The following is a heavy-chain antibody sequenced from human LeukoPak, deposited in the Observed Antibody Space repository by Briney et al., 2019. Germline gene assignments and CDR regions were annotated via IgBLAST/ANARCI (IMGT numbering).Heavy chain of an antibody. J-gene: IGHJ4*02. D-gene: IGHD3-22*01. CDR1: GYSISSGYY. Sequence: PSETLSLTCTVSGYSISSGYYWGWIRQPPGKGLEWIGSIYHSGSTYYNPSLKSRVTISVDTSKNQFSLKLSSVTAADTAVYYCARVFADSSGSVDYWGQGTLVTVSS. CDR2: IYHSGST. CDR3: ARVFADSSGSVDY. V-gene: IGHV4-38-2*02.